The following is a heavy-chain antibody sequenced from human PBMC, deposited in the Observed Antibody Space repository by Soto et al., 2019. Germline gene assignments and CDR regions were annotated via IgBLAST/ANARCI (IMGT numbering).Heavy chain of an antibody. Sequence: QVQLVQSGAEVKKPGASVKVSCKASGYTFTSYGISWVRQAPGQGLEWMGWISAYNGNTNYAQKLQGRVTLTTDTTTRTASMELRSLREDDPDAYDCASDLPRVLRFLVQTHGTSFDYWGQGPLVTVSS. D-gene: IGHD3-3*01. CDR1: GYTFTSYG. J-gene: IGHJ4*02. CDR2: ISAYNGNT. CDR3: ASDLPRVLRFLVQTHGTSFDY. V-gene: IGHV1-18*04.